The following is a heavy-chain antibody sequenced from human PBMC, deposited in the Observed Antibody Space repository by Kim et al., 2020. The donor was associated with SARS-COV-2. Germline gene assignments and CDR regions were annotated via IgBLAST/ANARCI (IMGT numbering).Heavy chain of an antibody. V-gene: IGHV3-7*03. CDR1: GFTFSSYW. J-gene: IGHJ4*02. D-gene: IGHD3-22*01. Sequence: GGSLRLSCAASGFTFSSYWMSWVRQAPGKGLEWVANIKQDGSEKYYVDSVKGRFTISRDNAKNSLYLQMNSLRAEDTAVYYCASGVIMIVVAYASYWGQGTLVTVSS. CDR3: ASGVIMIVVAYASY. CDR2: IKQDGSEK.